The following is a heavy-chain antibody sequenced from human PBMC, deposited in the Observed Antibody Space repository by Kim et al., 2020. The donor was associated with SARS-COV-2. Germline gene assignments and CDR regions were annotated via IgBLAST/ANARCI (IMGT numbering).Heavy chain of an antibody. CDR2: IYTSGST. D-gene: IGHD3-10*01. Sequence: SETLSLTCTVSGGSISSYYWSWIRQPAGKGLEWIGRIYTSGSTNYNPSLKSRVTMSVDTSKNQFSLKLSSVTAADTAVYYCARELYGSGSYYPPFDYWGQGTLVTVSS. V-gene: IGHV4-4*07. CDR3: ARELYGSGSYYPPFDY. CDR1: GGSISSYY. J-gene: IGHJ4*02.